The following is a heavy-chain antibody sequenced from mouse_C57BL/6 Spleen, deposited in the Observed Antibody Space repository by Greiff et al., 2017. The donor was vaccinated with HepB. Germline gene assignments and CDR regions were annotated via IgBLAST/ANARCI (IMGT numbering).Heavy chain of an antibody. CDR2: IDPENGDT. D-gene: IGHD1-1*01. CDR1: GFNIKDDY. Sequence: EVQLQQSGAELVRPGASVKLSCTASGFNIKDDYMHWVKQRPEQGLEWIGWIDPENGDTEYASKFQGKATITADTSSNTSYLQLSSLTSEDTAVYYCTTAGSISWFAYWGQGTLVTVSA. CDR3: TTAGSISWFAY. V-gene: IGHV14-4*01. J-gene: IGHJ3*01.